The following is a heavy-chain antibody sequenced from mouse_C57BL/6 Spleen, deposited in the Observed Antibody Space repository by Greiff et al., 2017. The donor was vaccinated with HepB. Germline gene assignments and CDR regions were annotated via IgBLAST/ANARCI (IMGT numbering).Heavy chain of an antibody. CDR1: GFNIKDYY. Sequence: EVKLQESGAELVRPGASVKLSCTASGFNIKDYYMHWVKQRPEQGLEWIGRIDPEDGDTEYAPKFQGKATMTADTSSNTAYLQLSSLTSEDTAVYYCSTVVATGYFDYWGQGTTLTVSS. D-gene: IGHD1-1*01. CDR3: STVVATGYFDY. J-gene: IGHJ2*01. V-gene: IGHV14-1*01. CDR2: IDPEDGDT.